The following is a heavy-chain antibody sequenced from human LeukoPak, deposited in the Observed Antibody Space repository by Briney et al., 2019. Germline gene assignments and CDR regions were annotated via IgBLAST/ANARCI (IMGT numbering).Heavy chain of an antibody. D-gene: IGHD7-27*01. CDR1: GFTVGSGF. J-gene: IGHJ4*02. CDR3: AKTGGPWD. CDR2: IFSDGTT. V-gene: IGHV3-53*01. Sequence: PGGSLRLSCAASGFTVGSGFMTWVRQAPGKGLEWVSVIFSDGTTYYTDSVKGRFTISRDNSKNTLYLQLNSLRAEDTAVYYCAKTGGPWDWGQGTLVTVSS.